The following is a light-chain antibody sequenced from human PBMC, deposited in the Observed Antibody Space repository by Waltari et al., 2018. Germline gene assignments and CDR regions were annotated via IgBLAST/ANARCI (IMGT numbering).Light chain of an antibody. CDR2: KAS. V-gene: IGKV1-5*03. Sequence: DIQMTQSPSTLPASVGDRVTITCRASQSISSWLAWYQQKPGKAPKLLIYKASTLEGGVPSRFSGRGSGREFTLTISSLQPDDFATYYCQHYDSYPVTFGQGTKVDIK. CDR3: QHYDSYPVT. CDR1: QSISSW. J-gene: IGKJ1*01.